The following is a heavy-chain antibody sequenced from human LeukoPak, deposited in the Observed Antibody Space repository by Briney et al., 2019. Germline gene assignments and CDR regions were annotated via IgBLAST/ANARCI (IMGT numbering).Heavy chain of an antibody. J-gene: IGHJ5*02. D-gene: IGHD3-16*01. CDR2: ISSSGSTI. CDR1: GFTFSDYY. CDR3: ARITGAVTRKDWFDP. V-gene: IGHV3-11*01. Sequence: GGSLRLSCAASGFTFSDYYMSWIRQAPGKGLEWVSYISSSGSTIYYAASVKGRFTISRDNAKNSLYLQMNSLRAEDTAVYYCARITGAVTRKDWFDPWGQGTLVTVSS.